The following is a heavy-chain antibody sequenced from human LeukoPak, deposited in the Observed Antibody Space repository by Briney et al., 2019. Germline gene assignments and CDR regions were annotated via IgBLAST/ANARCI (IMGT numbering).Heavy chain of an antibody. CDR3: AKVFTSQRDNALEI. CDR1: GFTFNTFG. D-gene: IGHD2-15*01. J-gene: IGHJ3*02. Sequence: GGSLRLSCTTSGFTFNTFGMHWVRQAPGKGLEWVAFMPSRGSATYHAESVKGRFTISRDNSKNTLFLQMNSLRSEDTALYYCAKVFTSQRDNALEIWAQGTLVTVFS. CDR2: MPSRGSAT. V-gene: IGHV3-30*02.